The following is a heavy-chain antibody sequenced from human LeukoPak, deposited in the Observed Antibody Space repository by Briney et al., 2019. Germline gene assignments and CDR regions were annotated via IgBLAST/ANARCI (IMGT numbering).Heavy chain of an antibody. CDR1: GFTFSDYY. Sequence: PGGSLRLSCAASGFTFSDYYMSWIRQAPGKGLEWVSYISSSGSTLYYADSVKGRFTISRDNAKNSLYLQMNSLRAEDTAVYYCARGHDYGDYYYYYYMDVWGKGTTVTVSS. J-gene: IGHJ6*03. V-gene: IGHV3-11*01. CDR3: ARGHDYGDYYYYYYMDV. CDR2: ISSSGSTL. D-gene: IGHD4-17*01.